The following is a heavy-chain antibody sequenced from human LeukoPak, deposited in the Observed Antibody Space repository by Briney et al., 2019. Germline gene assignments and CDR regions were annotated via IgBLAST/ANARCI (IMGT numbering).Heavy chain of an antibody. V-gene: IGHV4-59*01. CDR3: ARRGVVTATSFDAMDV. D-gene: IGHD2-21*02. CDR2: IYYTGST. CDR1: GGSISSYY. J-gene: IGHJ6*03. Sequence: PSETLSLTCTVSGGSISSYYWSWIRQPPGKGLEWIGYIYYTGSTNYSPCLKSRVTISVDTSKTQFSLRLSSVTTADTAVYYCARRGVVTATSFDAMDVWGNGTTVTVSS.